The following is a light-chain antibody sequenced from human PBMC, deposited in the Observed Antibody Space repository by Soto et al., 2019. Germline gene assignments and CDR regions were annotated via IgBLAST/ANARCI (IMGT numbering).Light chain of an antibody. J-gene: IGLJ3*02. CDR1: SGDIGGYNF. Sequence: QSVLTQPASVSGSPGQSITISCTGTSGDIGGYNFVSWYQQHPGKAPKLMVFEVSNRPSGVSNRFSGSKSGNTASLTISGLQAEDEADYYCSSYTSSSTGVFGGGTKVTVL. CDR2: EVS. V-gene: IGLV2-14*01. CDR3: SSYTSSSTGV.